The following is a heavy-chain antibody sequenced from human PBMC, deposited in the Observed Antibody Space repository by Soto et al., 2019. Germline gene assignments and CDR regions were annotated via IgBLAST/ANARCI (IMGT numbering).Heavy chain of an antibody. CDR2: INPSGGST. J-gene: IGHJ3*02. D-gene: IGHD3-22*01. CDR3: ARGIVKKWLLLRPNDAFDI. Sequence: ASVKVSCKASGYTFTSYYMHWVRQAPGQGLEWMGIINPSGGSTSYAQKFQGRVTISVDKSKNQFSLKLSSVTAADTAVYYCARGIVKKWLLLRPNDAFDIWGQGTMVTVSS. CDR1: GYTFTSYY. V-gene: IGHV1-46*01.